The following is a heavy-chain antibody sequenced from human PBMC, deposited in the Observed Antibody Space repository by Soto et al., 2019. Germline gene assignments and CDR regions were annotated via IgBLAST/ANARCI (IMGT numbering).Heavy chain of an antibody. V-gene: IGHV4-59*01. J-gene: IGHJ4*02. CDR2: IYYSGST. Sequence: SSETLSLTCSVSGGSISTYYWSWIRQPPGKGLEWIGYIYYSGSTNYNPSLKSRVTISVDTSKKQFSLKLSSVTAADTAVYYCARTATTPYYFDYWGQGTLVTVSS. D-gene: IGHD6-25*01. CDR3: ARTATTPYYFDY. CDR1: GGSISTYY.